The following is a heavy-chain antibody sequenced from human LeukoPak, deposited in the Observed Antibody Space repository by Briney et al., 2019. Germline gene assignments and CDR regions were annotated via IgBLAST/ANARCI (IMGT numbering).Heavy chain of an antibody. CDR1: GYTFSDYY. J-gene: IGHJ4*02. CDR3: AREYRYGYDY. Sequence: ASVKVSCKASGYTFSDYYIHWLRQAPGQGLEWVGWINPNSGGTNYAQKFQGRVTMTRDTSISTAYMELSRLTSDDTAVYYCAREYRYGYDYWGQGTLLTVSS. V-gene: IGHV1-2*02. D-gene: IGHD5-18*01. CDR2: INPNSGGT.